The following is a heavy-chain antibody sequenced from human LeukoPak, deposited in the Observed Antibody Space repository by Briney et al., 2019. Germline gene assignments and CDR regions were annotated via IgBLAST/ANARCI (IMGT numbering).Heavy chain of an antibody. CDR1: GGPISSYY. Sequence: PSETLSLTCTVSGGPISSYYWSWIRQPPGKGLEWIGYIYYSGSTNYNPSLKSRVTISVDTSKNQFSLKLSSVTAADTAVYYCARGLHGLHYYDYWGQGTLVTVSS. J-gene: IGHJ4*02. V-gene: IGHV4-59*01. D-gene: IGHD3-22*01. CDR3: ARGLHGLHYYDY. CDR2: IYYSGST.